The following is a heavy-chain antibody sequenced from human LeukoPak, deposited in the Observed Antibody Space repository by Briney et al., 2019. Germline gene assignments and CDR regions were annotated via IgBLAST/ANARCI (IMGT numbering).Heavy chain of an antibody. J-gene: IGHJ4*02. V-gene: IGHV3-53*01. Sequence: GGSLRLSCAASGFTVSSNYMSWVRQAPGKGLEWVSVIYSDGSTYYADPVKGRCTISKDNSKNTLYLQMNSLRAEDTAVYYCARDRSYGDYLNWGQGTLVTVSS. D-gene: IGHD4-17*01. CDR1: GFTVSSNY. CDR3: ARDRSYGDYLN. CDR2: IYSDGST.